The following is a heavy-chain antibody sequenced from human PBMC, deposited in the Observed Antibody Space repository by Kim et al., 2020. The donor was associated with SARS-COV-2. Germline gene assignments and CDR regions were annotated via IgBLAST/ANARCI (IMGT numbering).Heavy chain of an antibody. CDR2: IKQDGSEK. Sequence: GGSLRLSCAASGFTFSSYWMSWVRQAPGKGLEWVANIKQDGSEKYYVDSVKGRFTISRDNAKNSLYLQMNSLRAEDTAVYYCARFSEQQLVTPAGLFDYWGQGTLVTVSS. D-gene: IGHD6-13*01. V-gene: IGHV3-7*03. J-gene: IGHJ4*02. CDR3: ARFSEQQLVTPAGLFDY. CDR1: GFTFSSYW.